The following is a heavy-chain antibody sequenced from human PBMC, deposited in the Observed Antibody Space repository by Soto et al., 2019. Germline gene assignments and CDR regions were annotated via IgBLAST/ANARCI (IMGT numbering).Heavy chain of an antibody. CDR3: ARQGFGELNRLVDV. J-gene: IGHJ6*02. V-gene: IGHV4-59*08. CDR2: INYIGGT. Sequence: QVQLQESGPRRVKPSETLSLTCTVSGGSLRSYYCSWFRQPPGKGLEWVGYINYIGGTFYHPSLKSRVTRSGDTSHSQYSLMVNSLTATDTDVYYCARQGFGELNRLVDVWGQGTTVPVSS. CDR1: GGSLRSYY. D-gene: IGHD3-10*01.